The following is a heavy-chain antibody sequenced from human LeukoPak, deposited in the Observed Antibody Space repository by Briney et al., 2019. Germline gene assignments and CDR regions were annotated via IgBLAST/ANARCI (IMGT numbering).Heavy chain of an antibody. D-gene: IGHD6-19*01. CDR1: GFTFSSYG. Sequence: PGGSLRLSCAASGFTFSSYGMSWVRQAPGKGLEWVSAISGSGDSTYYADSVKGRFTISRDNSKNTLYLQMNSLRAEDTAVYYCAKGSVAGMNIHLFDYWGQGTLVTVSS. V-gene: IGHV3-23*01. CDR3: AKGSVAGMNIHLFDY. CDR2: ISGSGDST. J-gene: IGHJ4*02.